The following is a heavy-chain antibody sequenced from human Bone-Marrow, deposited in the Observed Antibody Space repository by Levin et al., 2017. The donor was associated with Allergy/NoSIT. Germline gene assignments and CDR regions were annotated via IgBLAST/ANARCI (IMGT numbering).Heavy chain of an antibody. V-gene: IGHV1-69*02. CDR2: IIPFANLA. Sequence: KISCRASGASFIRYTFSWVRHAPGPGLEWMGRIIPFANLADYAQRFQGRVTITPDKSTDTVYMELSTLRYEDTAVYWCARGAEQSPAIFDHWGQGTLLTVSS. CDR1: GASFIRYT. D-gene: IGHD1/OR15-1a*01. J-gene: IGHJ4*02. CDR3: ARGAEQSPAIFDH.